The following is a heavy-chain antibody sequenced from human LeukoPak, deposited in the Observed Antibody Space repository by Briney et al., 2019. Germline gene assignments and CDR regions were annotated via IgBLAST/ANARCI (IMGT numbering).Heavy chain of an antibody. J-gene: IGHJ4*02. CDR3: AREPRHCGADCFSLLDC. V-gene: IGHV3-74*01. D-gene: IGHD2-21*02. CDR1: GFTFDSYG. CDR2: INSDGSSI. Sequence: GGSLRLSCAASGFTFDSYGMSWVRQAPGKGLVWVSRINSDGSSISYADSVKGRFTISRDNSKNTLYLQMNSLRAEDTAVYYCAREPRHCGADCFSLLDCWGRGTLVTVSS.